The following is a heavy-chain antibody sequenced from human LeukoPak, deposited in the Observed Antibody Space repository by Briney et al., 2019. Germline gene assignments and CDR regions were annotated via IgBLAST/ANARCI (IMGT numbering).Heavy chain of an antibody. J-gene: IGHJ5*02. CDR3: AKDHSPGWFDP. D-gene: IGHD2-15*01. V-gene: IGHV3-74*01. Sequence: GGSLRLSCAASGFTFSDYYMHWVRQAPEKGLVWVARMSGDASSTDYADFVKGRFTISRDYAKNTLYLQMDSLRVEDTAMYYCAKDHSPGWFDPWGQGTLVTVSS. CDR1: GFTFSDYY. CDR2: MSGDASST.